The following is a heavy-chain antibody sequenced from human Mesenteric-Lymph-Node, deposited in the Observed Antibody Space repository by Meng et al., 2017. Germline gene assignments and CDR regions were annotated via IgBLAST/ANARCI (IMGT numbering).Heavy chain of an antibody. J-gene: IGHJ4*02. D-gene: IGHD3-22*01. Sequence: SETLSLTCTVSGGSISSSSYYWGWIRQPPGKGLEWIGSIYYSGSTYYNPSLNSRVTISVDTSKNQFSLKLSSVTAADTAVYYCARDPATYYYDSSGYYDYWGQGTLVTVSS. V-gene: IGHV4-39*07. CDR1: GGSISSSSYY. CDR2: IYYSGST. CDR3: ARDPATYYYDSSGYYDY.